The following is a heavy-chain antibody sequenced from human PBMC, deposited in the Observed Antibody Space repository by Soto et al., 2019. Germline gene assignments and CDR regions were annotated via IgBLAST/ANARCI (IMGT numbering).Heavy chain of an antibody. V-gene: IGHV3-30-3*01. Sequence: QVQLVESGGGVVQPGRSLRLSCAASRFTFSSYAMHWVRQAPGKGLEWVAVISYDGSNKYYADSVKGRFTISRDNSKNTLYLQMNSLRAEDTAVYYCARTRDSSGWYRGFYYYYGMDVWGQGTTVTVSS. CDR3: ARTRDSSGWYRGFYYYYGMDV. D-gene: IGHD6-19*01. J-gene: IGHJ6*02. CDR1: RFTFSSYA. CDR2: ISYDGSNK.